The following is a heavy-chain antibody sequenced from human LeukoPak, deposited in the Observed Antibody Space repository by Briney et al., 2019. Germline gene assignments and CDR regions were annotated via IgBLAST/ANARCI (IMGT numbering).Heavy chain of an antibody. Sequence: SGTLSLTCAVSGASIRSSTNWWSWVRQPPGKGVEWIGEIFHSGSTNYNPSLKSRVTMSADKSKNQFSLNLSSVTAADTAVYYCLYGGNSGDWVYWGQGTLVTVSS. V-gene: IGHV4-4*02. D-gene: IGHD4-23*01. CDR2: IFHSGST. J-gene: IGHJ4*02. CDR1: GASIRSSTNW. CDR3: LYGGNSGDWVY.